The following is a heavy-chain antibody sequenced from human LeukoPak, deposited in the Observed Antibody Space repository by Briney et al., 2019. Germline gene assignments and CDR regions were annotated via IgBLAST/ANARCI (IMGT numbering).Heavy chain of an antibody. D-gene: IGHD1-26*01. CDR2: IRGSGGSK. V-gene: IGHV3-23*01. J-gene: IGHJ4*02. CDR3: TKEGGATTFGY. Sequence: GGTLRLSCAASGFTFSSYAMSWVRQAPGKGLEWVSAIRGSGGSKYYADSVKGRFTNYRDHSKNTLYLQMNSLKAYDTAGDYCTKEGGATTFGYWGQRTLVTVSS. CDR1: GFTFSSYA.